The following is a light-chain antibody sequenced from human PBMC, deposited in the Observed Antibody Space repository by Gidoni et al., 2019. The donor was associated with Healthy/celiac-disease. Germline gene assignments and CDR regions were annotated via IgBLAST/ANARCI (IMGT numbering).Light chain of an antibody. V-gene: IGKV1-5*03. J-gene: IGKJ1*01. CDR3: QQYNSYWT. CDR1: QRISRW. Sequence: DIQMTQSPSTLSASVGDRVTSSCRASQRISRWLACYQQHPGKAPKLLIYTASSFESGVPSRFSGSGSGTEFTLTISSLQPDYFATYSCQQYNSYWTFGHGTKVEIK. CDR2: TAS.